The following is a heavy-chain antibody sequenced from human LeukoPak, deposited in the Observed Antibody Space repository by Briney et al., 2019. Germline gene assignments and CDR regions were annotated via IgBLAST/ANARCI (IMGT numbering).Heavy chain of an antibody. J-gene: IGHJ4*02. CDR1: GFTFSSYE. Sequence: GGSLRLSCAASGFTFSSYEMHWVRQAPGKGLEWISRLYSDGRSLTYADSVMGRFTISRDNAKNMLYLQMNSLRAEDTAVYYCARGRGLGELAVASLDSWGQGILVTVSS. CDR2: LYSDGRSL. D-gene: IGHD6-19*01. V-gene: IGHV3-74*03. CDR3: ARGRGLGELAVASLDS.